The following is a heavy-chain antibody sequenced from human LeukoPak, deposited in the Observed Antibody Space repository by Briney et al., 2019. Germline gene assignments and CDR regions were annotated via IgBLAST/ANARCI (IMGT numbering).Heavy chain of an antibody. D-gene: IGHD4-17*01. V-gene: IGHV3-74*01. CDR3: ARDRGSYGDFLFDY. Sequence: GGSLILSCAASGFTFSSYFWMHWVRQGPGKGLVWVSRIKSDGSSSTYADSVKGRFTISRDNAKNSLYLQMNSLRAEDTAVYYCARDRGSYGDFLFDYWGQGTLVTVSS. J-gene: IGHJ4*02. CDR1: GFTFSSYFW. CDR2: IKSDGSSS.